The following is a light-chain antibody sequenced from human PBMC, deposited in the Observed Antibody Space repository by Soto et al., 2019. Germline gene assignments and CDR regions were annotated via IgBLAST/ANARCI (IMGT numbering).Light chain of an antibody. CDR3: QVWDSSTGV. V-gene: IGLV3-9*01. CDR2: RDS. Sequence: SYELTQPLSVSVALGQTARITCGGNNIGSKNVHWYQQKPGQAPVLVIYRDSNRPSGIPERFSGSNSGNTATLTISRAQAGDEADYYCQVWDSSTGVLGTGTKLTVL. J-gene: IGLJ1*01. CDR1: NIGSKN.